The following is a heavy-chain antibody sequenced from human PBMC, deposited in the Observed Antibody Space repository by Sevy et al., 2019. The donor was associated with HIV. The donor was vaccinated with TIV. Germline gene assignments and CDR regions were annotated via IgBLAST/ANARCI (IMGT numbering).Heavy chain of an antibody. CDR3: SRNGEDYYDILTGQFHFDY. D-gene: IGHD3-9*01. CDR1: GFTFADYG. CDR2: IRGKAHGGTT. J-gene: IGHJ4*02. Sequence: GGSLRLSCTASGFTFADYGMGWFRQAPGKGLEWVGFIRGKAHGGTTEYAASVKGRFTISSDDYKSIAYLQMNSLKNEDTAVYFCSRNGEDYYDILTGQFHFDYWGQGALVTVSS. V-gene: IGHV3-49*03.